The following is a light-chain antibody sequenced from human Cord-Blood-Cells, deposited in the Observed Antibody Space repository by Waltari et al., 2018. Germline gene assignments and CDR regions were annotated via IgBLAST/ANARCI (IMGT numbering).Light chain of an antibody. CDR2: DAS. Sequence: DIQMTQSPSSLSASVGDRVTITCQASQDISNYLNWYQQKPGKAPKLLIYDASNLETGVPSRFSGSGSGTDFTFTISSLQPEDIATYYCQQYDNLPPISITVGQGTRLEIK. V-gene: IGKV1-33*01. CDR3: QQYDNLPPISIT. CDR1: QDISNY. J-gene: IGKJ5*01.